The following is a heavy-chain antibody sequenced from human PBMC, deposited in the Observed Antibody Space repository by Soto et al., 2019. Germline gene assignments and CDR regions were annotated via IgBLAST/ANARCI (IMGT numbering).Heavy chain of an antibody. CDR2: INSGSTSV. D-gene: IGHD1-26*01. J-gene: IGHJ4*02. CDR1: GFTFNSYS. Sequence: EVQLVESGGGLVQPGGSLRLSCVASGFTFNSYSMNWVRQAPGKGLEWISYINSGSTSVFYADSVKGRFTISRDNAKDSLYLQINSLRAEDTAVYYCASSASPDADWGQGTLVTVSS. V-gene: IGHV3-48*01. CDR3: ASSASPDAD.